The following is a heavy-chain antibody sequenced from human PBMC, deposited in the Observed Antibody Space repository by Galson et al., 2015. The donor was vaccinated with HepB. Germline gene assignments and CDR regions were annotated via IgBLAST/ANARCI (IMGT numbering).Heavy chain of an antibody. J-gene: IGHJ6*02. CDR1: GYTFTGYY. Sequence: SVKVSCKASGYTFTGYYMHWVRQAPGQGLEWMGWINPNSGGTNYAQKFQGWVTMTRDTSISTAYMELSRLRSDDTAVYYCARSSGGLVDGIVAYYYGMDVWGQGTTVTVSS. CDR3: ARSSGGLVDGIVAYYYGMDV. D-gene: IGHD1-26*01. CDR2: INPNSGGT. V-gene: IGHV1-2*04.